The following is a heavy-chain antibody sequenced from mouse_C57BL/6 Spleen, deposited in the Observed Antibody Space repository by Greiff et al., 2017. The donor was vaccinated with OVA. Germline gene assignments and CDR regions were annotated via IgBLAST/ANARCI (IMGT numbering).Heavy chain of an antibody. J-gene: IGHJ1*03. CDR3: ASPHYYGSSTGYFDV. CDR1: GYTFTGYW. D-gene: IGHD1-1*01. Sequence: LVESGAELMKPGASVKLSCKATGYTFTGYWIEWVKQRPGHGLEWIGEILPGSGSPNYNEKFKGKATFTADTSSNTAYMQLSSLTTEDSAIYYCASPHYYGSSTGYFDVWGTGTTVTVSS. V-gene: IGHV1-9*01. CDR2: ILPGSGSP.